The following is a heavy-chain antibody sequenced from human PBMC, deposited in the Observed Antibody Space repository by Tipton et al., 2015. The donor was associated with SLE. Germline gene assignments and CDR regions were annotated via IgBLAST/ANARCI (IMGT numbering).Heavy chain of an antibody. V-gene: IGHV4-34*01. CDR2: INHSGST. CDR3: ARDNWVSRGNTWDLYGMDV. J-gene: IGHJ6*02. Sequence: TLSLTCAVYGGSFSSYYWSWIRQPPGKGLEWIGEINHSGSTNYNPSLKSRVTISVDTSKNQFSLKLSSVTAADTAVYYCARDNWVSRGNTWDLYGMDVWGQGTTVTVSS. D-gene: IGHD1-20*01. CDR1: GGSFSSYY.